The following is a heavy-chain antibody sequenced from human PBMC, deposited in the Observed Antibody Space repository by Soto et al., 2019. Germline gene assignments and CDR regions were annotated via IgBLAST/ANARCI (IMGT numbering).Heavy chain of an antibody. CDR2: INPSGGST. V-gene: IGHV1-46*01. CDR3: ARRDRGFDP. CDR1: GYTFTSYY. J-gene: IGHJ5*02. Sequence: QVQLVQSGAEVKKPGASVKVSCKASGYTFTSYYMHWVRQAPGQGLEWMGIINPSGGSTSYAQKFQGRVTMTRDTSTSTGYRELSSRRSEDTAVYYWARRDRGFDPWGQGTLGTGSS.